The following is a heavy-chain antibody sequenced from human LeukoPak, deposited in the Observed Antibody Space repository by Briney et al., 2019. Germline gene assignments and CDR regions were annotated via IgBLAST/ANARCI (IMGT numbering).Heavy chain of an antibody. J-gene: IGHJ4*02. V-gene: IGHV3-9*01. CDR3: ARPAADCGGDCYWAFDY. CDR1: GFTFDDYA. Sequence: PGGSLSLSCAASGFTFDDYAMHWVRQAPGKGLEWVSGISWNSGSIGYADSVKGRFTISRDNAKNSLYLQMNSLRAEDTAVYYCARPAADCGGDCYWAFDYWGQGTLVTVSS. D-gene: IGHD2-21*01. CDR2: ISWNSGSI.